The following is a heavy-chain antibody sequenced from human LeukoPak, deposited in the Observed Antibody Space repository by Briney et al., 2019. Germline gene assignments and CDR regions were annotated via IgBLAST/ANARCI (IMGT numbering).Heavy chain of an antibody. CDR1: GGSISSSSYY. J-gene: IGHJ4*02. V-gene: IGHV4-39*07. CDR3: ARARGYSYGYPDY. Sequence: SETLSLTCTVSGGSISSSSYYWGWIRQPPGKGLEWIGSIYYSGSTYYNPSLKSRATISVDTSKNQFSLNLSSVTAADTAVYYCARARGYSYGYPDYWGQGTLVTVSS. D-gene: IGHD5-18*01. CDR2: IYYSGST.